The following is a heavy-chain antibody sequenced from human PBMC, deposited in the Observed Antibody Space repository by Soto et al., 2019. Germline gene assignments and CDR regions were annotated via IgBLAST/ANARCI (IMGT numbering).Heavy chain of an antibody. V-gene: IGHV3-30-3*01. CDR1: GFTFSSYA. Sequence: GGSLRLSCAASGFTFSSYAMHWVRQAPGKGLEWVAVISYDGSNKYYADSVKGRFTISRDNSKNTLYLQMNSLRAEDTAVYYCAREADNLEWSKSLGMDVWGQGTTVTVSS. J-gene: IGHJ6*02. CDR3: AREADNLEWSKSLGMDV. D-gene: IGHD3-3*01. CDR2: ISYDGSNK.